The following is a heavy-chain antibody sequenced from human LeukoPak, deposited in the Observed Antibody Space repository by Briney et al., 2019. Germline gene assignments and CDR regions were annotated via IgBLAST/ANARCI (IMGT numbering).Heavy chain of an antibody. D-gene: IGHD6-13*01. Sequence: GGSLRLSCAASGFTFSIYWMSWVRQAPGKGLEWVANIKQDGSEEYYVDSVKGRFTISRDNAKNSLYLQMNSLRAEDTAVYYCARSGYSSSWYLTFDYWGQGTLVTVSS. CDR1: GFTFSIYW. CDR2: IKQDGSEE. J-gene: IGHJ4*02. CDR3: ARSGYSSSWYLTFDY. V-gene: IGHV3-7*01.